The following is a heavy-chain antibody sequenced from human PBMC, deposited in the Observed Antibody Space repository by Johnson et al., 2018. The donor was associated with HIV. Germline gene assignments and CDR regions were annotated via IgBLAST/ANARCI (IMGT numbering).Heavy chain of an antibody. Sequence: QVQLVESGGGVVQPGRSLRLSCAASGFTFKDYYLNWVRKAPGKGLEWVSHISSSGSTKKYADSVRGRLTVSRDNAKKSLYLEMNSLRAEDTAVYYCAKDPYSGSPIDIWGQGTMVIVSS. CDR3: AKDPYSGSPIDI. J-gene: IGHJ3*02. D-gene: IGHD1-26*01. CDR1: GFTFKDYY. V-gene: IGHV3-11*04. CDR2: ISSSGSTK.